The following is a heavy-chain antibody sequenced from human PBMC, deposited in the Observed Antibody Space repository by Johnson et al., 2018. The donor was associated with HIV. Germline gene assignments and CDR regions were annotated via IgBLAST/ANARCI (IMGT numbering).Heavy chain of an antibody. V-gene: IGHV3-20*04. J-gene: IGHJ3*02. CDR1: GFTFDDYG. CDR2: INWNGGST. CDR3: ARAPYYDILTGYYPGALDI. D-gene: IGHD3-9*01. Sequence: VQLVESGGGVVRPVGSLRLSCAASGFTFDDYGMNWVRQAPGKGLEWVSGINWNGGSTGYADSVKGRFTISRDNAKNSLYLQMNSLRAEDTALYYCARAPYYDILTGYYPGALDIWGQGTMVTVSS.